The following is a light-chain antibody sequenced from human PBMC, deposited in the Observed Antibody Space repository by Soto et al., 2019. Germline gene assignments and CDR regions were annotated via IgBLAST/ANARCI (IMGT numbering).Light chain of an antibody. V-gene: IGKV3-15*01. CDR1: QSVSSN. CDR2: GAS. J-gene: IGKJ4*01. Sequence: EIVMTQSPATLSVSPGERATLSCRASQSVSSNLAWYQQKPGQAPTLLIYGASARATGIPARFSGSGSGTEFTLTISSLQSEDFAVYYCQHYSYPLTFGGGTKVDI. CDR3: QHYSYPLT.